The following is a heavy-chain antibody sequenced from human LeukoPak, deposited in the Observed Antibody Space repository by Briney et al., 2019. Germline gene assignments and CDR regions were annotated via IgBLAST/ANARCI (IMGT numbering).Heavy chain of an antibody. D-gene: IGHD2-21*02. CDR3: ARCTKEFCGGVCDNYHMDV. CDR1: GYTFSNYG. J-gene: IGHJ6*03. V-gene: IGHV1-18*01. Sequence: ASVKVSCKASGYTFSNYGISWVRQAPGQGPEWMGWISGYYDYTDYAQKFQGRLTMTTDTSTSTAYMEVRSLRSDDTAVYYCARCTKEFCGGVCDNYHMDVWGKGTTVIVSS. CDR2: ISGYYDYT.